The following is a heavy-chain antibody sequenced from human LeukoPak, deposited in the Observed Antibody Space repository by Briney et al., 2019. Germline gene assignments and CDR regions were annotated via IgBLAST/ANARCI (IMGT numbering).Heavy chain of an antibody. CDR2: INPNSGGT. J-gene: IGHJ4*02. D-gene: IGHD2-15*01. CDR1: GYTFTTYY. V-gene: IGHV1-2*02. Sequence: ASVKVSCKASGYTFTTYYMHWVRQAPGQGLEWMGWINPNSGGTNYAQKFQGRVTMTRDTSISTAYMELSRLRSDDTAVYYCARDGYCSGGSCYFSLLFDYWGQGTLVTVSS. CDR3: ARDGYCSGGSCYFSLLFDY.